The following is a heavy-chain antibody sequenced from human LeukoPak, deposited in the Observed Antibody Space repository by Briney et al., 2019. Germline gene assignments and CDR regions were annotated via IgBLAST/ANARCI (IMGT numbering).Heavy chain of an antibody. CDR2: IYYSGST. CDR3: ARGSRYSSSWYFFDY. J-gene: IGHJ4*02. CDR1: GGSISSGGYY. D-gene: IGHD6-13*01. V-gene: IGHV4-31*03. Sequence: SETLSLTCTVSGGSISSGGYYWSWIRQHPGKGLEWIGYIYYSGSTYYNPSLKSRVTISVDTSKNQFSLKLSSVTAADTAVYYCARGSRYSSSWYFFDYWGQGTLVTVSS.